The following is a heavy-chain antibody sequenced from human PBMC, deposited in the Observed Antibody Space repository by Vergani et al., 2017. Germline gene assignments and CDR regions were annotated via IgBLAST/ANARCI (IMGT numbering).Heavy chain of an antibody. CDR3: AIVWNCSSTSCYHYYYYGMDV. V-gene: IGHV3-33*01. D-gene: IGHD2-2*01. J-gene: IGHJ6*02. CDR2: IWYDGSNK. CDR1: GFTFSSYG. Sequence: QVQLVESGGGVVQPGRSLRLSCAASGFTFSSYGMHWVRQAPGKGLEWVAVIWYDGSNKYYADSVKGRLTISRDNSKNTLYLQMNSRRAEDTAVYYCAIVWNCSSTSCYHYYYYGMDVWGQGTTVTVSS.